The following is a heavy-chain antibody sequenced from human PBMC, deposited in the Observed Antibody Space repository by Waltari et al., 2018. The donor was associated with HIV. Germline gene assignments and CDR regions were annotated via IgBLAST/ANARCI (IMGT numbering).Heavy chain of an antibody. CDR1: AGSFSNHA. Sequence: QVQIVQSGAEVKKPGSSVKFSCEASAGSFSNHAGSWVRPVPGQGLEWLGGVIPIFGSPDDSQKFHGRLTIVADESINTAYMELSSLTSEDTAVYYCATGDGRNFGVVREYYHYGMDVWGQGTTVTVSS. CDR2: VIPIFGSP. CDR3: ATGDGRNFGVVREYYHYGMDV. V-gene: IGHV1-69*01. J-gene: IGHJ6*02. D-gene: IGHD3-3*01.